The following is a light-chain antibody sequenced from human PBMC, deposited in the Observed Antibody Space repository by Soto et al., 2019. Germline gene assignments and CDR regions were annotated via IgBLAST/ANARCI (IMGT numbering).Light chain of an antibody. Sequence: DIQMTQSPSTLSASVGDRDTSTCRASQSISSWLAWYQQKLGRAPRLLIYDASSLESGVPSRFSGSGYGTEFTLTISSLQPDDFATYYCQQYKSYWTFGQGTKVDIK. CDR3: QQYKSYWT. CDR2: DAS. J-gene: IGKJ1*01. CDR1: QSISSW. V-gene: IGKV1-5*01.